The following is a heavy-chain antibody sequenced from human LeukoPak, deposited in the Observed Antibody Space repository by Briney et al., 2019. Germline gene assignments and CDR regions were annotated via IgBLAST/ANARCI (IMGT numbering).Heavy chain of an antibody. J-gene: IGHJ5*02. D-gene: IGHD5-18*01. CDR3: ARDLKGITWIQLDRRGDRFDP. CDR1: GGSFSGYY. CDR2: INHSGST. V-gene: IGHV4-34*01. Sequence: PSETLSLTCAVYGGSFSGYYWSWIRQPPGKGLEWIGEINHSGSTNYNPSLKSRVTISVDTSKNQFSLKLSSVTAADTAVYYCARDLKGITWIQLDRRGDRFDPWGQGTLVTVSS.